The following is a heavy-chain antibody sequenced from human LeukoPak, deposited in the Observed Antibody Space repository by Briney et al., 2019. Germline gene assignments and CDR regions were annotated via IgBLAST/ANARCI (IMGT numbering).Heavy chain of an antibody. Sequence: SETLSLTCSVSGGSISSGSYYWSWIRQPAGKGLEWIGRIYTSGSTNYNPSLKSRVTISVDTSKNQFSLKLSSVTAADTAVYYCAGGITMVRGAYDAFDYWGQGTLVTVSS. J-gene: IGHJ4*02. D-gene: IGHD3-10*01. CDR1: GGSISSGSYY. V-gene: IGHV4-61*02. CDR2: IYTSGST. CDR3: AGGITMVRGAYDAFDY.